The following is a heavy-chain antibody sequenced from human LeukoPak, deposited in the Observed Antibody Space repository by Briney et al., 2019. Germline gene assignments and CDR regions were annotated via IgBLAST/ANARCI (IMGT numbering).Heavy chain of an antibody. CDR2: ISYDGSNK. CDR1: GFTFSSYA. D-gene: IGHD6-13*01. Sequence: PGGSLRLSCAASGFTFSSYAMHWVRQAPGKGLEWVAVISYDGSNKYYADSVKGRFTISRDNSKNTLYLQMNSLRAEDTAVYYCAKDLGYSSRSNRDYMDVWGKGTTVTVSS. CDR3: AKDLGYSSRSNRDYMDV. J-gene: IGHJ6*03. V-gene: IGHV3-30-3*01.